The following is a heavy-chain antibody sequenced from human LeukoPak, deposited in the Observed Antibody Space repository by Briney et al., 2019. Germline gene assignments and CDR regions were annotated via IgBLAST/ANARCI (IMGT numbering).Heavy chain of an antibody. J-gene: IGHJ4*02. Sequence: GASVTVSCKASGYTFTRYGISWVRQAPGQGLEWMGWISAYNGNTNYAQKVQGRVTMTTDTSTSTAYMELRSLRSDDTAVYYCAREGWGTYSSGPYYFDYWGLGTLVTVSS. CDR2: ISAYNGNT. V-gene: IGHV1-18*04. D-gene: IGHD6-19*01. CDR1: GYTFTRYG. CDR3: AREGWGTYSSGPYYFDY.